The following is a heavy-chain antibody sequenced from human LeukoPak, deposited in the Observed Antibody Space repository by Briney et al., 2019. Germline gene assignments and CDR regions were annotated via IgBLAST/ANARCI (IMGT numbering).Heavy chain of an antibody. CDR3: ARDVPHNWFDT. Sequence: PGGSLRLSYVASGFTSSSYGMHWVRQAPGKGLEWVAVISYDGSNEYYADSVKGRFTISRDNSKNTLYLQMNSLRAGDTAVYYCARDVPHNWFDTWGQGTLVTVSS. CDR1: GFTSSSYG. V-gene: IGHV3-30*03. CDR2: ISYDGSNE. J-gene: IGHJ5*02.